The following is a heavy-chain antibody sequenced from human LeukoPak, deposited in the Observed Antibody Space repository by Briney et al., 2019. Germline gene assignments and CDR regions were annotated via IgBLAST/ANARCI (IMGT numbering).Heavy chain of an antibody. CDR3: ARNRATNDY. V-gene: IGHV3-7*01. CDR1: GFTFKNYR. J-gene: IGHJ4*02. CDR2: MKDDGNEI. D-gene: IGHD1-26*01. Sequence: GGSLRLSCIASGFTFKNYRMTWVRQAPGKGLEWVASMKDDGNEIQYVDSVKGRFTISRDNAKNSLYLQMNNLRAEDTAVYYYARNRATNDYWGQGTLVTVSS.